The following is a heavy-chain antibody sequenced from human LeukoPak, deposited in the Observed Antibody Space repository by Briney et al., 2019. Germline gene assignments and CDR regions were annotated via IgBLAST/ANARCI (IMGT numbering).Heavy chain of an antibody. CDR3: ARDSDYFDY. D-gene: IGHD6-19*01. CDR2: IIPIFGTA. Sequence: SVKVSCKASGGTFSSYAISWVRQAPGQGLEWMGGIIPIFGTANYAQKLQGRVTMTTDTSTSTAYMELRSLRSDDAAVYYCARDSDYFDYWGQGTLVTVSS. J-gene: IGHJ4*02. CDR1: GGTFSSYA. V-gene: IGHV1-69*05.